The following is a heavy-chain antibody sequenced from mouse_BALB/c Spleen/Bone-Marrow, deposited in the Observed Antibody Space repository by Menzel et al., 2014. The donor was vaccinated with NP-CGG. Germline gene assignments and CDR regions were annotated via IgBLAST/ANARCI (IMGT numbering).Heavy chain of an antibody. V-gene: IGHV1-80*01. CDR1: GYAFSSYW. CDR2: IYPGDGDT. Sequence: VQLQQSGAELVRPGSSVKISCKASGYAFSSYWMNWVKQRPGQGLEWIGQIYPGDGDTNYNGNFKDKATLTVDRPSSTAFMQLSSLTSEDSAVYFCARWYRDPHFAMDYWGPGTSVTVSS. J-gene: IGHJ4*01. CDR3: ARWYRDPHFAMDY. D-gene: IGHD2-14*01.